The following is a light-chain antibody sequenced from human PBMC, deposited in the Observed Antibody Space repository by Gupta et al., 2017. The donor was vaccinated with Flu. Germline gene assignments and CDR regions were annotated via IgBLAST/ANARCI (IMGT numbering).Light chain of an antibody. CDR2: GNS. J-gene: IGLJ3*02. V-gene: IGLV1-40*01. CDR3: QSYDISLTGSV. CDR1: SSNFGAGYD. Sequence: QSMLTQPPSVSGVPGQRLTISCTGTSSNFGAGYDVHWYQQLPGTAPKLLIYGNSNRASGVPDRFSGARSGTSASLTITGLQAEDEANYYCQSYDISLTGSVFGGGTKVTVL.